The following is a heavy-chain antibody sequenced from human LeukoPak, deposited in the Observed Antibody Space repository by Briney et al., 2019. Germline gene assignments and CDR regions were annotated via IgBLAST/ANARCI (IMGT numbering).Heavy chain of an antibody. CDR3: ARGGDSSREYYFDY. Sequence: PGGSLRLSCAASGFTVSSNYISWVRQAPGKGLEWVSVIYSGGTTYYADSVKGRFTISRDNFKNTLYLQMNSLRAEDTAVYYCARGGDSSREYYFDYWGQGTLVTVSS. CDR1: GFTVSSNY. CDR2: IYSGGTT. J-gene: IGHJ4*02. D-gene: IGHD6-13*01. V-gene: IGHV3-53*01.